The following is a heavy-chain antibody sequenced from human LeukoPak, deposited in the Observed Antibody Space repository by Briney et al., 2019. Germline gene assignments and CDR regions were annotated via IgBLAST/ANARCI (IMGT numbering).Heavy chain of an antibody. J-gene: IGHJ4*02. V-gene: IGHV5-51*01. Sequence: PGESLKISRKGSGYSFTSQWIGWVRQMPGKGLEWMGIIYPGDSDSRYSPSFQGLVTISADKSINTAYLQWSSLKASDTAMYYCARQGSSWYGEFDYWGQGTLVTVSS. CDR1: GYSFTSQW. CDR3: ARQGSSWYGEFDY. CDR2: IYPGDSDS. D-gene: IGHD6-13*01.